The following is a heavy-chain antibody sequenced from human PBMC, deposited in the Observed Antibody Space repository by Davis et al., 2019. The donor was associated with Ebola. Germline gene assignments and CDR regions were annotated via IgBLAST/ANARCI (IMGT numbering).Heavy chain of an antibody. J-gene: IGHJ6*02. V-gene: IGHV3-15*01. CDR2: IKSKTDGGTT. Sequence: GESLKISCAASGFTFTNAWMSWVRQAPGKGLEWVGRIKSKTDGGTTDNAAPVKGRFSISRDDSKNTLYLQMNSLKTEDTAVYYCTTGGYHDGSGFYSPDNCGMDVWGQGTTVTVSS. CDR1: GFTFTNAW. CDR3: TTGGYHDGSGFYSPDNCGMDV. D-gene: IGHD3-22*01.